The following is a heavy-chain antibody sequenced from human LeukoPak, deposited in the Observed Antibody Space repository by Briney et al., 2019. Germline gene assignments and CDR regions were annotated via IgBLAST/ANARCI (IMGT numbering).Heavy chain of an antibody. Sequence: GGSLRLSCAASGFTFSSYSMNWVRQAPGKGLEWVSSISYTGTYIYYADSVKGRFTISRDNAQNSLYLQMNSLRAEDTAIYYCVRDRGTYRPIDYWGQGTLVTVSS. D-gene: IGHD1-26*01. CDR2: ISYTGTYI. CDR1: GFTFSSYS. V-gene: IGHV3-21*04. J-gene: IGHJ4*02. CDR3: VRDRGTYRPIDY.